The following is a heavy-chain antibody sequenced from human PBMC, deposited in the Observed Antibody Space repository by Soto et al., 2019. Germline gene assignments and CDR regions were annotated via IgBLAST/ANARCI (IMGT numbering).Heavy chain of an antibody. Sequence: ASVKVSCKASGYTFTRYGIIWVRQAPGQGLEWMGWISGYNSDTNYAQKFQDRVSMTIDTSTGTAYMELRSLTSDDTAIYYCAKNGQPPYYYYGLDVWGQGTKVTVSS. J-gene: IGHJ6*02. CDR2: ISGYNSDT. D-gene: IGHD2-8*01. CDR3: AKNGQPPYYYYGLDV. V-gene: IGHV1-18*01. CDR1: GYTFTRYG.